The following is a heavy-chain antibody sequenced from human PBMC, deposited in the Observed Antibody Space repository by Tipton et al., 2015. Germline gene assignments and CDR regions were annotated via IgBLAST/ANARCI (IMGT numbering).Heavy chain of an antibody. CDR2: ISHSGNT. CDR3: ASPSLPHDRGDYYFQS. J-gene: IGHJ4*02. CDR1: AYSISSDYY. D-gene: IGHD2-21*02. V-gene: IGHV4-38-2*01. Sequence: TLSLTCAVSAYSISSDYYWGWIRQPPGKGLEWIGSISHSGNTYYNPSLKSRVTMSRDTSKNQFSLKLTSVTAADTAAYYCASPSLPHDRGDYYFQSWGQGSLVTVSS.